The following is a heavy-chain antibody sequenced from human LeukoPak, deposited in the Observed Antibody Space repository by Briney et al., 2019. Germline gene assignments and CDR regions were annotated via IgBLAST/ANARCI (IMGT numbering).Heavy chain of an antibody. CDR1: GFTFSDYY. CDR2: ISSSGSSI. Sequence: RTGGSLRLSGAGSGFTFSDYYMSWIRQAPGKGLEWVSYISSSGSSIYHADSVKGRFTISRDNAKNSLSLQMNSLRAEDTAVYFCARDPRIDYWGQGTLVTVSS. CDR3: ARDPRIDY. V-gene: IGHV3-11*01. J-gene: IGHJ4*02.